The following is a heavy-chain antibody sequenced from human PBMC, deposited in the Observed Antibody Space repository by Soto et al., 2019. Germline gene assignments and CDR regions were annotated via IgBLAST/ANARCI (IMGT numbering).Heavy chain of an antibody. CDR1: GGSISSGGYY. V-gene: IGHV4-31*01. CDR2: IYYSGST. Sequence: SETLSLPCTVSGGSISSGGYYWSWIRQHPGKGLEWIGYIYYSGSTYYNPSLKSLVTISVDTSKNQFSLKLSSVTAADTAVYYWARYSSGYYYWFDPWGQGTLVTVSS. D-gene: IGHD3-22*01. J-gene: IGHJ5*02. CDR3: ARYSSGYYYWFDP.